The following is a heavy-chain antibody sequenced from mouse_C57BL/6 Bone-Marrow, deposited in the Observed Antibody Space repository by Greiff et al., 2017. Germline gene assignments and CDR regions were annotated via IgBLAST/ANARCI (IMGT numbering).Heavy chain of an antibody. J-gene: IGHJ3*01. V-gene: IGHV1-81*01. CDR2: IYPRSGNT. CDR1: GYTFTSYG. CDR3: ARLGYPGLVAY. Sequence: QVQLQQSGAELARPGASVKLSCKASGYTFTSYGISWVKQRTGQGLEWIGEIYPRSGNTYYNEKSKGKATLTADKSSSTAYMELRSLTSEDSAVYFCARLGYPGLVAYWGQGTLVTVSA. D-gene: IGHD3-1*01.